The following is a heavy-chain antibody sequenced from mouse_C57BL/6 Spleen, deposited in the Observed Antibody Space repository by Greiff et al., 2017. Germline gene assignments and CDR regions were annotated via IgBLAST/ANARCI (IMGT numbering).Heavy chain of an antibody. V-gene: IGHV1-69*01. CDR2: IDPSDSYT. Sequence: QVQLQQPGAELVMPGASVKLSCKASGYTFTSYWMHWVKQRPGQGLEWIGEIDPSDSYTNYNQKFKGKSTLTVDKSSSTAYMQLSSLTSEDAAVYYCARIHYAMDYWGQGTSVTVSS. CDR1: GYTFTSYW. CDR3: ARIHYAMDY. J-gene: IGHJ4*01.